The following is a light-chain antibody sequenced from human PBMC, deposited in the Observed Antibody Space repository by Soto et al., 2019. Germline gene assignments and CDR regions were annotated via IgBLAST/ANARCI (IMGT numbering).Light chain of an antibody. Sequence: QLVLTQSPSASASLGASVKLTCTLSSGHSSYAIAWHQQQPEKGPRYLMKLNSDGSHSKGDGIPDRFSGSSSGAERYLTISSLQSEDEADYYCQTWGTGLVVFAGGTKLTVL. V-gene: IGLV4-69*01. CDR2: LNSDGSH. CDR3: QTWGTGLVV. CDR1: SGHSSYA. J-gene: IGLJ2*01.